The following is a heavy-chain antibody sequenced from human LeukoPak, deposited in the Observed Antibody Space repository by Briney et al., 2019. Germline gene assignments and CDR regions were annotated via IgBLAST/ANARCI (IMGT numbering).Heavy chain of an antibody. V-gene: IGHV3-30*02. J-gene: IGHJ4*02. CDR2: IRYDGSNK. D-gene: IGHD1-26*01. CDR3: AKDAVGATAYYFDY. Sequence: PGGSLRLSCAASGFTFSSYAMHWVRQAPGKGLEWVAVIRYDGSNKYYADSVKGRFTISRDNSKNTLYLQMNSLRAEDTAVYYCAKDAVGATAYYFDYWGQGALVTVSS. CDR1: GFTFSSYA.